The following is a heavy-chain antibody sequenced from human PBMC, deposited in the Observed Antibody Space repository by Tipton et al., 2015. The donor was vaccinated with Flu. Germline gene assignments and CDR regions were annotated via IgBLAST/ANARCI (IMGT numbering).Heavy chain of an antibody. Sequence: SLRLSCAASGFTVTNNYVTWVRQAPGTGLEWASHITSGFAIYYADSVKGRFTISRDNAQNSLYLQMSGLRAEDTAVYYCATRLGSVSHVYWGQGALVTVSS. CDR2: ITSGFAI. D-gene: IGHD2-21*01. CDR1: GFTVTNNY. V-gene: IGHV3-69-1*02. J-gene: IGHJ4*02. CDR3: ATRLGSVSHVY.